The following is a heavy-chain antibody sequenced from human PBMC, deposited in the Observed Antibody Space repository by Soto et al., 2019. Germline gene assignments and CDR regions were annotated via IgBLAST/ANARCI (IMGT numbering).Heavy chain of an antibody. CDR1: GGTSNSYA. V-gene: IGHV1-69*12. D-gene: IGHD1-26*01. CDR2: IIPIFGTA. Sequence: QVQLVQSGAEVKKPGSSVKVSCKASGGTSNSYAISWVRQAPGQGLEWMGGIIPIFGTADYAQKFQGRVTITADESTSTAYMELGSLRSEDTAVYYCARHPVSGSYAYYYGMDVWGQGTTVTVSS. J-gene: IGHJ6*02. CDR3: ARHPVSGSYAYYYGMDV.